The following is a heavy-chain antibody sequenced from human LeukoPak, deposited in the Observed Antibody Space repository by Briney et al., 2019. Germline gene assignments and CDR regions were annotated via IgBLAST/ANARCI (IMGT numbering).Heavy chain of an antibody. V-gene: IGHV4-4*07. CDR2: IYTSGST. D-gene: IGHD2-2*01. J-gene: IGHJ4*02. CDR1: GGSISSYY. CDR3: ARSTWHCSSTSCYAGIFDY. Sequence: SETLSLTCTVSGGSISSYYWSWIRQPAGKGLEWIGRIYTSGSTNYNPSLKSRVTMSVDTSKNQFSLKLSSVTAADTAVYYCARSTWHCSSTSCYAGIFDYWGQGTLVTVSS.